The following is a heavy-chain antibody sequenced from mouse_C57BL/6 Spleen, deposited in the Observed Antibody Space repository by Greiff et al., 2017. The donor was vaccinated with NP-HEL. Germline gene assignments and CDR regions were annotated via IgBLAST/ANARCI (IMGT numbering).Heavy chain of an antibody. J-gene: IGHJ2*01. D-gene: IGHD1-1*01. CDR2: IHPNSGST. V-gene: IGHV1-64*01. CDR3: ARWDITTVVATVDY. CDR1: GYTFTSYW. Sequence: QVQLQQPGAELVKPGASVKLSCKASGYTFTSYWMHWVKQRPGQGLEWIGMIHPNSGSTNYNEKFKGKATLTAEKSSSTAYMQLSSLTSEDSAVYFCARWDITTVVATVDYWGQGTTLTVSS.